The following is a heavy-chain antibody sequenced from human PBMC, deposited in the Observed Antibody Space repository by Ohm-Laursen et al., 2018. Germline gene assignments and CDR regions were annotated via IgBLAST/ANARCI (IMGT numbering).Heavy chain of an antibody. CDR3: ARDRRGYCSGGSCYGGWFDP. D-gene: IGHD2-15*01. CDR1: GYTFTGYY. V-gene: IGHV1-2*02. J-gene: IGHJ5*02. Sequence: ASVKVSCKASGYTFTGYYTHWVRQAPGQGLEWMGWINPNSGGTNYAQKFQGRVTMTRDTSISTAYMELSRLRSDDTAVYYCARDRRGYCSGGSCYGGWFDPWGQGTLVTVSS. CDR2: INPNSGGT.